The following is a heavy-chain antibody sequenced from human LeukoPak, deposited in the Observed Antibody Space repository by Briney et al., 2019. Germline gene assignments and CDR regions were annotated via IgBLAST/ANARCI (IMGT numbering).Heavy chain of an antibody. Sequence: GASVKVSCKASGYTFTNYGFTWVRQAPGHGLEWMGRISPYNGDTDYAQKFGARVTMTTDTSTSTAYLEMRNLRSDDTAIYYCARMGSPYYDFLEGNWFDPWGQGTLVTVSS. D-gene: IGHD3-3*01. J-gene: IGHJ5*02. CDR1: GYTFTNYG. V-gene: IGHV1-18*01. CDR3: ARMGSPYYDFLEGNWFDP. CDR2: ISPYNGDT.